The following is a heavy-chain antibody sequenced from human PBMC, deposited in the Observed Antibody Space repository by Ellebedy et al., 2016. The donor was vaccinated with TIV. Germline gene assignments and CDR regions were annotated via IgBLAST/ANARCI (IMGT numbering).Heavy chain of an antibody. J-gene: IGHJ4*02. Sequence: GESLKISCAASGFTFSSYAMNWIRQAPGQGLEWVSVISGGGETTSYADSVKGRFTISRDNSKNMLFLQRNSLRAEDTALYYCAKGRNLIRSYSLDYWGQGTLVTVSS. CDR3: AKGRNLIRSYSLDY. CDR2: ISGGGETT. D-gene: IGHD4-11*01. V-gene: IGHV3-23*01. CDR1: GFTFSSYA.